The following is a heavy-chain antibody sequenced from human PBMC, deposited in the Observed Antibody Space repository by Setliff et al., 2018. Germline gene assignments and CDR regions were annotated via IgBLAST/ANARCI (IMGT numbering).Heavy chain of an antibody. CDR2: IYPGDSDT. CDR3: TRHEDRNKCTSSSCYRENDAFDV. D-gene: IGHD2-2*01. CDR1: GYIFTNYW. J-gene: IGHJ3*01. V-gene: IGHV5-51*01. Sequence: GASLKLSCKASGYIFTNYWIGWVRQMPGKGLEWMGVIYPGDSDTRYSPSFQGQVTISADKSINTAYLQWGSLKASDTAIYYCTRHEDRNKCTSSSCYRENDAFDVWGQGARVTVSS.